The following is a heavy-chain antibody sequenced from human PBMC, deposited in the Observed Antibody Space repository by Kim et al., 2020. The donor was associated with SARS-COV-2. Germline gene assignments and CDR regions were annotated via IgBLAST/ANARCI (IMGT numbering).Heavy chain of an antibody. CDR1: GGSVSSTSYY. V-gene: IGHV4-61*01. CDR3: ARAPGGAFCGSDCYAFDI. Sequence: SETLSLTCTVPGGSVSSTSYYWSWIRQPPGKGLEWIGYIYYSGSTNSNPSLKSRVTISVDTSKNQFSLNLSSVTAADTAVYYCARAPGGAFCGSDCYAFDIWGQGTMVTVSS. J-gene: IGHJ3*02. D-gene: IGHD2-21*02. CDR2: IYYSGST.